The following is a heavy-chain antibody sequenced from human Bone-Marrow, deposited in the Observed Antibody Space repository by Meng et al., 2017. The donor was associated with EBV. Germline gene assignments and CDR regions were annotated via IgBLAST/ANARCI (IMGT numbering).Heavy chain of an antibody. Sequence: LPLRESGPGQVNPSETLSLTCTVSGDSISSFYYWGWIRQPPGRGLEWIGSVHYTGSTYYSPSLKSRVTVSVDTSKNQFSLRLTSVTAADTAVYYCARPFPSWQSPRLDPFGAWGQGTLVTVSS. CDR1: GDSISSFYY. V-gene: IGHV4-39*01. D-gene: IGHD6-19*01. J-gene: IGHJ5*02. CDR2: VHYTGST. CDR3: ARPFPSWQSPRLDPFGA.